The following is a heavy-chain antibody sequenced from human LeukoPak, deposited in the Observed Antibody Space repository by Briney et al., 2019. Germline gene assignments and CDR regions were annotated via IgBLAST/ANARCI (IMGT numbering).Heavy chain of an antibody. V-gene: IGHV4-34*01. J-gene: IGHJ6*03. CDR3: ASSPRWAYYYYYYLDV. Sequence: SETLSLTCAVYGGSFSGYYWSWIRQPPGKGLEWIGEINHSGSTNYNPSLKSRVTISVDTSKNQFSLKLSSVTAADTAVYYCASSPRWAYYYYYYLDVWGKGTTVTVSS. D-gene: IGHD4-23*01. CDR1: GGSFSGYY. CDR2: INHSGST.